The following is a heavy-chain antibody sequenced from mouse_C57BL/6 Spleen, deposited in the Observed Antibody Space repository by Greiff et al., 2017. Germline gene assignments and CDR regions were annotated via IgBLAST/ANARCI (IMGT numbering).Heavy chain of an antibody. CDR2: ISNGGGST. CDR3: ARQKGNAMDY. V-gene: IGHV5-12*01. CDR1: GFTFSDYY. Sequence: DVKLVESGGGLVQPGGSLKLSCAASGFTFSDYYMYWVRQTPEKRLEWVAYISNGGGSTYYPDTVKGRFTISRDNAKNTLYLQMSRLKSEDTAMYYCARQKGNAMDYWGQGTSVTVSS. J-gene: IGHJ4*01.